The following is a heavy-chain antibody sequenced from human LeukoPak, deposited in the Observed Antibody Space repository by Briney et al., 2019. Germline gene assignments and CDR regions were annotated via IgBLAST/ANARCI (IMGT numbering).Heavy chain of an antibody. D-gene: IGHD2-15*01. V-gene: IGHV3-30*04. J-gene: IGHJ4*02. CDR3: ARDHVVVVDSNPHY. CDR1: GFTFSSYA. Sequence: GGSLRLSCAASGFTFSSYAMHWVRQAPGKGLEWVAIISYDGGNKYYVDSVKGRFTISRDNSKNTLYLQMNSLRAEDTAVYYCARDHVVVVDSNPHYWGQGTLVTVSS. CDR2: ISYDGGNK.